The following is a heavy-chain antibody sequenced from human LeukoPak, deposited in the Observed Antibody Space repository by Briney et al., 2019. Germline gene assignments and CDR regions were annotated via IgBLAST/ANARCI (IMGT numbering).Heavy chain of an antibody. D-gene: IGHD6-13*01. CDR1: GFTFSSYG. Sequence: GRSLRLSCAASGFTFSSYGMHWVRQAPGKGLEWVAVIWNDGSNKYYADSVKGRFTISRDNSKNTLYLQMNSLRAEDTAVYYCARGKSSSWYDYWGQGTLVTVSS. CDR3: ARGKSSSWYDY. CDR2: IWNDGSNK. V-gene: IGHV3-33*01. J-gene: IGHJ4*02.